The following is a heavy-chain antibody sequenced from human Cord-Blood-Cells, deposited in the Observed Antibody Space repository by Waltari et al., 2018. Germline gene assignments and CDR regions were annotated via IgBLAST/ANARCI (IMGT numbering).Heavy chain of an antibody. D-gene: IGHD2-15*01. J-gene: IGHJ4*02. CDR1: GYTFTGYY. V-gene: IGHV1-2*06. CDR3: ARGALRSKSGSFFDY. Sequence: QVQLVQSGAEVKKPGASVKVSCKASGYTFTGYYMHWVRPAPGQGLEWMGRINTNSGRTNNAHKFHGRVTMTRNTSSSTAYMELSRLRSDDTAVYYCARGALRSKSGSFFDYWGQGTLATVSS. CDR2: INTNSGRT.